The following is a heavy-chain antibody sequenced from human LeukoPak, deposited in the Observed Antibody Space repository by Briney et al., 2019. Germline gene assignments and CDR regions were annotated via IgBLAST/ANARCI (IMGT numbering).Heavy chain of an antibody. CDR1: GFTFSNYG. CDR3: ARDIIESAIVGVTFDY. V-gene: IGHV3-33*01. D-gene: IGHD1-26*01. CDR2: IWHDGSKK. Sequence: GGSLRLSCAASGFTFSNYGMHWVCQTPGKGLEWVAFIWHDGSKKYHADSVRGRFTISRDNSRNTLYLQMNSLRAEDTAVYYCARDIIESAIVGVTFDYWGQGTLVTVS. J-gene: IGHJ4*02.